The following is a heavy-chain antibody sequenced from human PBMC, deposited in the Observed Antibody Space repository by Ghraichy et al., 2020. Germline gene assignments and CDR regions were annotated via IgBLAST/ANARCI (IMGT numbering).Heavy chain of an antibody. J-gene: IGHJ4*02. CDR2: IKEDGSEQ. V-gene: IGHV3-7*03. CDR1: GFTFSGYW. CDR3: AREEI. Sequence: GVLNISCAASGFTFSGYWMSWVRQAPGKGLEWVANIKEDGSEQYYVDSVKGRFTISRDNAKNSLYLQMNSLRVDDTAVYYCAREEIWGQGTLVTVSS. D-gene: IGHD5-24*01.